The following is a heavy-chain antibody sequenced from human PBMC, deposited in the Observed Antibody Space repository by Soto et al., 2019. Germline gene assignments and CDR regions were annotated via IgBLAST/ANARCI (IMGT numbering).Heavy chain of an antibody. CDR3: ARETAATHYYYYYGMDV. V-gene: IGHV3-30-3*01. D-gene: IGHD2-15*01. J-gene: IGHJ6*02. Sequence: QVQLVESGGGVVQPGRYLRLSCAASGFTFSSYAMHWVRQAPGKGLEWVAVISYDGSNKYYADSVKGRFTISRDNSKNTLYLQMNSLRAEDTAVYYCARETAATHYYYYYGMDVWGQGTTVTVSS. CDR1: GFTFSSYA. CDR2: ISYDGSNK.